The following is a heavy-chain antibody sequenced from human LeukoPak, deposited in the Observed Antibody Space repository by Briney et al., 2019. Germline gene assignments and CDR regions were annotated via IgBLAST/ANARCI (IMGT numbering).Heavy chain of an antibody. Sequence: PGGSLRLSCAASGFTFSSYGMHWVRQAPGKGLEWVAVISYDGSNKYYADSVKGRFTISRDNSKNSLYLQMNSLRPEDTAFYYCAQDGWLVSWGQGTLVTVSS. D-gene: IGHD6-19*01. CDR3: AQDGWLVS. CDR2: ISYDGSNK. J-gene: IGHJ5*02. CDR1: GFTFSSYG. V-gene: IGHV3-30*18.